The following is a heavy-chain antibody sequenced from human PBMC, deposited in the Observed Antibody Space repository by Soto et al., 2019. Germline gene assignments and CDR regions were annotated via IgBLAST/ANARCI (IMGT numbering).Heavy chain of an antibody. CDR1: GFTLSDHY. V-gene: IGHV3-72*01. J-gene: IGHJ4*02. D-gene: IGHD6-13*01. Sequence: EVQLVQSGGGLVQPGGSLRLSCEASGFTLSDHYMDWVRQAPGMGLEWVGRSRNKASSYTTEYAASVKGRFTVSRDDSMNSLYLQMSSLRIEDTAVYYCARGSSRTRAFDYWGQGALVTVSS. CDR2: SRNKASSYTT. CDR3: ARGSSRTRAFDY.